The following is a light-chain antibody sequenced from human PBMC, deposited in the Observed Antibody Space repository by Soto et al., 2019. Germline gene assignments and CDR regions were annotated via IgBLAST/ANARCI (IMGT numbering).Light chain of an antibody. CDR3: QQYYNWPYT. CDR1: QSVSSN. Sequence: EKVMTQSPATLSVSPGERATLSCRASQSVSSNLAWYQQKPGQAPRLLIYGASTRATGIPARFSGSGSGTEFTLTISSLQSEDFAVYYCQQYYNWPYTFGQGTRLETK. V-gene: IGKV3-15*01. CDR2: GAS. J-gene: IGKJ5*01.